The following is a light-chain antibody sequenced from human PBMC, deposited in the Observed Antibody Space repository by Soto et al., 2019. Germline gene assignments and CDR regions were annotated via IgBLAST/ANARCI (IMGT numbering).Light chain of an antibody. CDR2: GAS. CDR1: QSVSSSY. CDR3: QQYGSSPFT. V-gene: IGKV3-20*01. J-gene: IGKJ3*01. Sequence: EIVLTQSPGTLSLSPGERATLSCRASQSVSSSYLAWYQKKPGQAPRLLIYGASSRASGIPDRFSGSGSGTDFTLTISRLEPEDFAAYYCQQYGSSPFTFGPGTKVDIK.